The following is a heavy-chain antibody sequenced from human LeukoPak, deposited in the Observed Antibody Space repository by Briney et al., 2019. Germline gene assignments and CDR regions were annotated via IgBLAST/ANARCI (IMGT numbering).Heavy chain of an antibody. CDR2: INPSNDDT. V-gene: IGHV1-3*01. CDR3: ARDQIGVAAAAY. J-gene: IGHJ4*02. Sequence: ASVKVSCKASGYTFTNFVIHWVRQAPGQRLEWMGWINPSNDDTKYSQRFQGRVTITRDTSASTAYMELSSLRSEDTALYYCARDQIGVAAAAYWGQGTLVTVSS. D-gene: IGHD6-13*01. CDR1: GYTFTNFV.